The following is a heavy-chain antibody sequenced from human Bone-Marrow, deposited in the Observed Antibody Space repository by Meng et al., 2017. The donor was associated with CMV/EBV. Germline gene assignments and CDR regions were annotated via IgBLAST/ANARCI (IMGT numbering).Heavy chain of an antibody. V-gene: IGHV4-34*01. CDR3: ARGVNYYGSGFDP. Sequence: CAVCGVSFRGYYWRCHRQPPGKGLGGIGEINHSGSTNYNPSLKSRVTISVDTSKNQFSLKLSSVTAADTAVYYCARGVNYYGSGFDPWGQGTLVTVSS. CDR2: INHSGST. J-gene: IGHJ5*02. CDR1: GVSFRGYY. D-gene: IGHD3-10*01.